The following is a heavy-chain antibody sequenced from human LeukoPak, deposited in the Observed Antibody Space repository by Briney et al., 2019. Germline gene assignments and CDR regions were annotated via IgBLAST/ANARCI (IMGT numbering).Heavy chain of an antibody. J-gene: IGHJ4*02. D-gene: IGHD6-19*01. CDR3: ARSRIAVAGPPSS. CDR2: INPSGGST. V-gene: IGHV1-46*03. Sequence: ASVKVSCKASGYTFTSYYMHWVRQAPGQGLEWMGIINPSGGSTSYAQKFQGRVTMTRDTSTSTVYMELSSLRPEDTAVYYCARSRIAVAGPPSSWGQGTLVTVSS. CDR1: GYTFTSYY.